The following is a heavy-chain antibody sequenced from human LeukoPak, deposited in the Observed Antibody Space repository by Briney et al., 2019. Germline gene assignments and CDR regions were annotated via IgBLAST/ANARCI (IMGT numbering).Heavy chain of an antibody. J-gene: IGHJ4*02. CDR2: IYYSGST. Sequence: PSETLSLTCTVSGGSISSYYWSWIRHPPGKGLEWIGYIYYSGSTNYNPSLKSRVTISVDTSKNQFSLKLSSVTAADTAVYYCAARGAAAGKSDYWGQGTLVTVSS. D-gene: IGHD6-13*01. CDR3: AARGAAAGKSDY. V-gene: IGHV4-59*01. CDR1: GGSISSYY.